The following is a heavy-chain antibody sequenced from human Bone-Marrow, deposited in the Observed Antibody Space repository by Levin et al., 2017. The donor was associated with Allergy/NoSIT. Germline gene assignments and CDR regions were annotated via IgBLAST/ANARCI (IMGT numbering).Heavy chain of an antibody. J-gene: IGHJ6*02. V-gene: IGHV3-7*01. CDR3: ARETNYDTLTGRSSYGVDV. CDR2: IKQDGTQT. D-gene: IGHD3-9*01. CDR1: GFTFSGHW. Sequence: GGSLRLSCAASGFTFSGHWMSWVRQAPGKGLEWVANIKQDGTQTFYVDSVKGRFTISRDNAKKSLYLEINSLRAGDTAIYYCARETNYDTLTGRSSYGVDVWGQGTTVTVSS.